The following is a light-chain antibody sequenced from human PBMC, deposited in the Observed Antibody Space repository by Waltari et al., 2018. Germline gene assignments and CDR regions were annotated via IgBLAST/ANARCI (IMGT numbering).Light chain of an antibody. J-gene: IGKJ1*01. CDR1: ERISRW. CDR2: QAS. CDR3: QQYKTYPWT. Sequence: DIQMTQSPSTLSASVGARVTITCRASERISRWLACYQQKPGMAPKLLIYQASSLEDGVPSRFSGSGFETEFSLSISSLQPGDFTTYYCQQYKTYPWTFGQGTKVEIK. V-gene: IGKV1-5*03.